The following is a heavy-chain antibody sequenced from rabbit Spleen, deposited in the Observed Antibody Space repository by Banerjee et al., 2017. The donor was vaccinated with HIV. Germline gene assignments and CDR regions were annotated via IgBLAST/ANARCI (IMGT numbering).Heavy chain of an antibody. CDR2: INSFTGRP. CDR1: GFDFKYGYV. V-gene: IGHV1S45*01. Sequence: EQLVESGGGLVQPECSLTLTCTASGFDFKYGYVMSWVRQAPGKGLEWIASINSFTGRPVYAAWVKHRFTVSKASWTTVTLQMTSLTAADPARYFCARDAPTSFSSYGMDLCGPGTPVTVS. J-gene: IGHJ6*01. D-gene: IGHD1-1*01. CDR3: ARDAPTSFSSYGMDL.